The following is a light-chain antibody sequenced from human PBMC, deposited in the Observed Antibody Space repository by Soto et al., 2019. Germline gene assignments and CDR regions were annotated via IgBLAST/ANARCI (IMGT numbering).Light chain of an antibody. V-gene: IGLV1-51*02. J-gene: IGLJ1*01. Sequence: QSVLTQPPSVSAAPGQKVTISCSGSSSNIGNNYVSWYQQLPGTAPKLLIYENNKRPSGIPDRFSGSKSGTSASLAITGLQAEDEADYYCQSYDSSLSGYVFGTGTKLTVL. CDR1: SSNIGNNY. CDR3: QSYDSSLSGYV. CDR2: ENN.